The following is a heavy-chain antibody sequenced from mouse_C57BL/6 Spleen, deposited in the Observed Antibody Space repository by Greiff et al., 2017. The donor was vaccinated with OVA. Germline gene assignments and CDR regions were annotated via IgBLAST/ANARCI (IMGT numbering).Heavy chain of an antibody. CDR1: GFTFSSYA. CDR3: TRERDYYAMDY. J-gene: IGHJ4*01. Sequence: EVKVVESGEGLVKPGGSLKLSCAASGFTFSSYAMSWVRQTPEKRLEWVAYISSGGDYIYYADTVKGRFTISRDNARNTLYLQMSSLKSEDTAMYYCTRERDYYAMDYWGQGTSVTVSS. CDR2: ISSGGDYI. V-gene: IGHV5-9-1*02.